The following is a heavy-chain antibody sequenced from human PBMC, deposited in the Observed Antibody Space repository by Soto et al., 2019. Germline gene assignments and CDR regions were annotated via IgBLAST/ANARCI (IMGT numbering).Heavy chain of an antibody. CDR1: GSHITSFY. CDR2: INPNSGGT. J-gene: IGHJ4*02. Sequence: ASVEVSSEASGSHITSFYMHRERQAPGQGLEWTGCINPNSGGTNYAQKFKGWVTMTRDTSISTAYMGLSRLRSDDTAVYYCATSRASIAVAGETEYYSDYWGKGT. D-gene: IGHD6-19*01. CDR3: ATSRASIAVAGETEYYSDY. V-gene: IGHV1-2*04.